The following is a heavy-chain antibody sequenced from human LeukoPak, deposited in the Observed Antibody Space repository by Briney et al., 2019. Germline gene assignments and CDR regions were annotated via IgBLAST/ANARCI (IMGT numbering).Heavy chain of an antibody. D-gene: IGHD6-13*01. CDR3: ARYSSSWLYYFDY. CDR2: IYHSGST. V-gene: IGHV4-38-2*02. Sequence: PSETLSLTCTVSGYSISSGYYWGWIRQPPGKGLEWIGSIYHSGSTYYNPSLKSRVTISVDTSKNQFSLKLSSVTAADTAVYYCARYSSSWLYYFDYWGQGTLVTVSS. CDR1: GYSISSGYY. J-gene: IGHJ4*02.